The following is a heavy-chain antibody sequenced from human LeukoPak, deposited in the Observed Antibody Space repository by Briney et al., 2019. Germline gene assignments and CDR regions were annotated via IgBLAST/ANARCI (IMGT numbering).Heavy chain of an antibody. CDR2: IYSGGST. CDR1: GFTVSSNY. D-gene: IGHD3-3*01. V-gene: IGHV3-66*01. CDR3: ARETITIFGNYYGMDV. J-gene: IGHJ6*02. Sequence: PGGSLRLSCAASGFTVSSNYVSWVRQAPGKGLEWVSVIYSGGSTYYADSVKGRFTISRDNSKNTLYLQMNSLRAEDTAVYYCARETITIFGNYYGMDVWGQGTTVTVSS.